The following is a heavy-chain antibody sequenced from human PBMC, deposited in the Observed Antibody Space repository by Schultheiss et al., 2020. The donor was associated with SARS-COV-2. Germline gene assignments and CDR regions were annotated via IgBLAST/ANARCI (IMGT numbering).Heavy chain of an antibody. V-gene: IGHV1-69*13. D-gene: IGHD4-23*01. Sequence: SVKVSCKASGYTFTGYYMHWVRQAPGQGLEWMGGIIPIFGAPDYAQKFQGRVTITADESTSTAYMELSSLRSDDTAVYYCARADDYGGNSGLGYWGQGTLVTVSS. CDR3: ARADDYGGNSGLGY. J-gene: IGHJ4*02. CDR2: IIPIFGAP. CDR1: GYTFTGYY.